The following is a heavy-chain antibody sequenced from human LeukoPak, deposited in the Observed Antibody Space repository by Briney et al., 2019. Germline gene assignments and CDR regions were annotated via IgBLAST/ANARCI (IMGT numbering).Heavy chain of an antibody. CDR1: GSTFSSYS. V-gene: IGHV3-21*01. Sequence: SGGSLRLSCAASGSTFSSYSMNWVRQAPGKGLEWVSAISSSSSHIYYAESVKGRFTISRDNAKNSLYLQMNSLRAEDTAVYYCAREYSYGSLYYFDYWGQGTLVTVSS. CDR3: AREYSYGSLYYFDY. D-gene: IGHD5-18*01. J-gene: IGHJ4*02. CDR2: ISSSSSHI.